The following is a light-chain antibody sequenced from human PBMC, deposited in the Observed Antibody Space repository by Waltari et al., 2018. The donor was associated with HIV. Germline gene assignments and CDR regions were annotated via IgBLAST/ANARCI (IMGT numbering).Light chain of an antibody. V-gene: IGKV3-15*01. J-gene: IGKJ1*01. CDR1: QSVSSN. CDR2: GAS. Sequence: EIVMTQSPATLSVSPGERATLSCRASQSVSSNLAWYRQKPGKAPRLLIYGASTRATGIPARFSGSGSGTEFTLTISSLQSEDFAVYYCQQYNNWPWTFGQGTKVEI. CDR3: QQYNNWPWT.